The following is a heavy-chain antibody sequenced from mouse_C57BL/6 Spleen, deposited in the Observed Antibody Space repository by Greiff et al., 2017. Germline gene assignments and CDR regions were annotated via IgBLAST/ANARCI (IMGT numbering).Heavy chain of an antibody. D-gene: IGHD1-1*01. CDR2: IYPRDGST. Sequence: VQLVESGPELVKPGASVKLSCKASGYTFTSYDINWVKQRPGQGLEWIGWIYPRDGSTKYNEKFKGKATLTVDTSSSTAYMELHSLTSEDSAVYFCARETTGGYWGQGTTLTVSS. CDR3: ARETTGGY. J-gene: IGHJ2*01. CDR1: GYTFTSYD. V-gene: IGHV1-85*01.